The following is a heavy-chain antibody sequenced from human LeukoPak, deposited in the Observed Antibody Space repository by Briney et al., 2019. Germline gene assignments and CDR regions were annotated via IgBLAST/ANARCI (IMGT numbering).Heavy chain of an antibody. CDR2: ISSNGGST. CDR3: ARAPRFRLVGVPKGPFDP. CDR1: GFTFSSYA. J-gene: IGHJ5*02. Sequence: GGSLRLSCAASGFTFSSYAMHWVRQAPGKGLEYVSAISSNGGSTYYANSVKGRFTISRDNAKNSLYLQMNSLRAEDTAIYYCARAPRFRLVGVPKGPFDPWGQGTLVTVSS. V-gene: IGHV3-64*01. D-gene: IGHD1-26*01.